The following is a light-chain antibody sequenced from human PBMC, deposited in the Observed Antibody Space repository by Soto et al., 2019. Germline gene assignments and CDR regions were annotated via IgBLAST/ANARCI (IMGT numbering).Light chain of an antibody. V-gene: IGKV4-1*01. J-gene: IGKJ2*01. CDR3: QQYYSAPFT. CDR1: QSVLYSTNNKNY. Sequence: DIVMTQSPDSLAVSLGGRATINCKSSQSVLYSTNNKNYLAWYQRKPGQPPKLLIYWATTREAGVPDRFSGSGSGTDFTLTISSLQAEDVAVYYCQQYYSAPFTFGQGTKLEIK. CDR2: WAT.